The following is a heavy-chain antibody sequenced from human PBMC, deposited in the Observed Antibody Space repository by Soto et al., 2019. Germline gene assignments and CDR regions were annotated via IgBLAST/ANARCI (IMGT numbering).Heavy chain of an antibody. Sequence: GASVKVSCKASGGTFSSYAISWVRQAPGQGLEWMGGIIPIFGTANYAQKFQGRVTITADESTSTAYMELSSLRSEDTAVYYCARGGYDFWSGYYRYNLFDPCGQGTLVTVSS. V-gene: IGHV1-69*13. D-gene: IGHD3-3*01. CDR1: GGTFSSYA. CDR3: ARGGYDFWSGYYRYNLFDP. J-gene: IGHJ5*02. CDR2: IIPIFGTA.